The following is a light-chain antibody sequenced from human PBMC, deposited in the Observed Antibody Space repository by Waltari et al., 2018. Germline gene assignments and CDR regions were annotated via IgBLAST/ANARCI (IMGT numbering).Light chain of an antibody. J-gene: IGLJ2*01. CDR2: GKN. Sequence: SSELTQDPAFSVALGQTVRITCQGDSLRSYYASRYQQKPGQAPVLFIYGKNNRPSGIPDRFSGSSSGNTASLTITGAQAEDEADYYCNSRDSSGNHVVFGGGTKLTVL. CDR1: SLRSYY. V-gene: IGLV3-19*01. CDR3: NSRDSSGNHVV.